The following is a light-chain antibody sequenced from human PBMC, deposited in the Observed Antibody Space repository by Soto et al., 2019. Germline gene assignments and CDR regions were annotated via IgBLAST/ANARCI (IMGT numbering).Light chain of an antibody. J-gene: IGKJ2*01. V-gene: IGKV1-33*01. CDR2: GVS. CDR3: QQHTSLPYT. CDR1: QDISNY. Sequence: DIQMTQSPSSLSASVGDRVTIPCQASQDISNYLNWYQQKPGKAPKLVIYGVSNLETGVPPRFSGSGSGTDFTLTISSLQPEDIATYYCQQHTSLPYTFGQGTKLE.